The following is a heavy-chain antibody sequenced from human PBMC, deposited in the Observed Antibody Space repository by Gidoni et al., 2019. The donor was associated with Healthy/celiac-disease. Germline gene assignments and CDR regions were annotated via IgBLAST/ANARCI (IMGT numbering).Heavy chain of an antibody. J-gene: IGHJ2*01. D-gene: IGHD3-9*01. CDR1: GYTFTSYA. CDR2: INTNTGNP. CDR3: ARAGRVLTGYYRVGRDWYFDL. V-gene: IGHV7-4-1*02. Sequence: QVQLVQSGSELKKPGASVKVSCKASGYTFTSYAMNWVRQAPGQGLEWMGWINTNTGNPTYAQGFTGRFVFSLDTSVSTAYLQISSLKAEDTAVYYCARAGRVLTGYYRVGRDWYFDLWGRGTLVTVSS.